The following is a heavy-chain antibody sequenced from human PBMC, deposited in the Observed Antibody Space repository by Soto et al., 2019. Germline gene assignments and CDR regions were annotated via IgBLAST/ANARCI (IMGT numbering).Heavy chain of an antibody. Sequence: RESLKISCKGSGYSFTSNWIGWVRQMPGKGLEWMGIIDPGDSDTKYSPSFQGQVTISAAKSITTAYLQWSSLKASDTAIYYCARRYCCDSRPHAFAICGQGSIVIVSS. V-gene: IGHV5-51*01. J-gene: IGHJ3*02. CDR1: GYSFTSNW. CDR2: IDPGDSDT. D-gene: IGHD2-15*01. CDR3: ARRYCCDSRPHAFAI.